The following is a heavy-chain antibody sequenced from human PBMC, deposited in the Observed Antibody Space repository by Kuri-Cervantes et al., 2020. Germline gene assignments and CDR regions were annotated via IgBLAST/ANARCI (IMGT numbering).Heavy chain of an antibody. Sequence: GESLKISCAASGFSISNYAMHWVRQAPGKGLEWVAVISFNGKNEYYADSMKGRFTISRDNSKNTLCLQMNSLRAEDTAVYYCARVSKGVWDYDFWSGYYFDYWGQGTLVTVSS. J-gene: IGHJ4*02. D-gene: IGHD3-3*01. CDR1: GFSISNYA. CDR3: ARVSKGVWDYDFWSGYYFDY. V-gene: IGHV3-30*17. CDR2: ISFNGKNE.